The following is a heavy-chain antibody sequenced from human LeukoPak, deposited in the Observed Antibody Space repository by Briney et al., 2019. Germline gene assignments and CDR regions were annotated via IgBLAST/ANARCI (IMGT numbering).Heavy chain of an antibody. CDR1: GGSFSGYY. V-gene: IGHV4-34*01. CDR3: ARGRGYSYGYVDY. CDR2: INHSGST. J-gene: IGHJ4*02. Sequence: SETLSLTCAVYGGSFSGYYWSWIRQPPGKGLEWIGEINHSGSTNYNPSLKSRVTISVDTSKNQFSLKLSSVTGADTAVYYCARGRGYSYGYVDYWGQGTLVTVSS. D-gene: IGHD5-18*01.